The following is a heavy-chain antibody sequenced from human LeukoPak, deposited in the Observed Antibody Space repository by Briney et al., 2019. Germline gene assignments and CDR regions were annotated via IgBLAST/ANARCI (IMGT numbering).Heavy chain of an antibody. J-gene: IGHJ6*03. V-gene: IGHV1-46*01. D-gene: IGHD2-21*01. Sequence: ASVKVSCKASGYTFTSYYMHWVRQAPGQGLEWMGIINPSGGSTSYAQKSQGRVTMTRDTSTSTVYMELSSLRSEDTAVYYCARADVCAGDCYPGYNYMDVWGKGTTVTVS. CDR2: INPSGGST. CDR1: GYTFTSYY. CDR3: ARADVCAGDCYPGYNYMDV.